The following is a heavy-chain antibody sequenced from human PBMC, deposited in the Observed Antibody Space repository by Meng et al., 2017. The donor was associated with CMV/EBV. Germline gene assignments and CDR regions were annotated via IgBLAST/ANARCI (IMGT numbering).Heavy chain of an antibody. D-gene: IGHD2-21*01. CDR1: GYTFTGYG. Sequence: QFQLVQVGVEVKKPGASVNVSCKASGYTFTGYGISWVRQAPGQGLEWMGWISVYNGHTNFAQNLQGRVTMTTDTSTSTAYVELRSLRSDDTAIYYCARGVPLGIIYSFDYWGQGTLVTVSS. CDR3: ARGVPLGIIYSFDY. CDR2: ISVYNGHT. J-gene: IGHJ4*01. V-gene: IGHV1-18*01.